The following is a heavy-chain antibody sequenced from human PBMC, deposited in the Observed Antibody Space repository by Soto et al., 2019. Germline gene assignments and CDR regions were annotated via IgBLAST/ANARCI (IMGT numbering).Heavy chain of an antibody. CDR2: IIPILGTA. Sequence: QVQLVQSGAEVKKPGSSVKVSCKASGGTFSSYAISWVRQAPGQGLEWMGGIIPILGTANYAQKFQGRVTITADESTSTAYMELSSLRSEDTAVYYCASEDGYSGYDFGWFDPWGQGTLVTVSS. J-gene: IGHJ5*02. V-gene: IGHV1-69*01. CDR3: ASEDGYSGYDFGWFDP. D-gene: IGHD5-12*01. CDR1: GGTFSSYA.